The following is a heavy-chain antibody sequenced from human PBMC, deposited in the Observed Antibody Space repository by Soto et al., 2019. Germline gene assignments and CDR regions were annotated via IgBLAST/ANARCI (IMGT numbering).Heavy chain of an antibody. V-gene: IGHV4-59*01. Sequence: PSETLSLTCSVSGDSITTYYWHWIRQPPGKGLEWIGYIHYSGSTNYNPSLKSRVTISVDRSKNQFSLNLNSVTVADTAVYYCASHPVVTAWFGAFHIWGQGTMVTVS. J-gene: IGHJ3*02. CDR3: ASHPVVTAWFGAFHI. CDR1: GDSITTYY. CDR2: IHYSGST. D-gene: IGHD2-21*02.